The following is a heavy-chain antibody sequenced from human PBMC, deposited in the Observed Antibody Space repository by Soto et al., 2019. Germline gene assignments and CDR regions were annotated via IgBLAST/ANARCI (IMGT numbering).Heavy chain of an antibody. CDR3: ARSLDYHDHTGYSTVGVYFDY. V-gene: IGHV1-69*13. Sequence: SVKVSCKASGGSLSSSGISWVRQDPGQGLELVGGIIPIFVTSHYAQKFQGRVTITADESTNTAYMELSSLTSEDTAVYYCARSLDYHDHTGYSTVGVYFDYWGLGTLVTV. CDR1: GGSLSSSG. D-gene: IGHD3-22*01. CDR2: IIPIFVTS. J-gene: IGHJ4*02.